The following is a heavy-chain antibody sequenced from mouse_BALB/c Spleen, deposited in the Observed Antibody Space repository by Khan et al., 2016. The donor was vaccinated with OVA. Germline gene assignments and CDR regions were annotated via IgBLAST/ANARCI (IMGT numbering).Heavy chain of an antibody. CDR2: INTYTGEP. Sequence: QIQLVQSGPELKKPGETVKISCRASGYTFTNNGMNWVKQAPGKGLKWMGWINTYTGEPTYADDFKGRFAFSLETSASTAFLQINNLKNEDPATYFCARLGYSGTMDYGGQGTSVTVSS. D-gene: IGHD2-14*01. J-gene: IGHJ4*01. CDR1: GYTFTNNG. CDR3: ARLGYSGTMDY. V-gene: IGHV9-3-1*01.